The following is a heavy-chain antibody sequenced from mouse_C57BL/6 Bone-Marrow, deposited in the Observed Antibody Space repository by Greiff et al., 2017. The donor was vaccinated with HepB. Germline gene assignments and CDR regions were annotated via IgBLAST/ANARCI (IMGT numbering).Heavy chain of an antibody. CDR3: AKVYGYDGYAMDY. Sequence: QVQLQQSGAELVRPGASVKLSCKASGYTFTDYYINWVKQRPGQGLEWIARLYPGSGNTYYNEKFKGKATLTAEKSSSTAYMQLSSLTSEDSAVYFCAKVYGYDGYAMDYWGQGTSVTVSS. V-gene: IGHV1-76*01. J-gene: IGHJ4*01. CDR2: LYPGSGNT. CDR1: GYTFTDYY. D-gene: IGHD2-2*01.